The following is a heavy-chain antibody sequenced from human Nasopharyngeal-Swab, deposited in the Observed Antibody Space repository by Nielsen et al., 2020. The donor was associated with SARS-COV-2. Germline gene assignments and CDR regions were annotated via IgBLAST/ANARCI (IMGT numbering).Heavy chain of an antibody. Sequence: GESLKISCAASGFTFSSYAMSWVRQAPGKGLEWVSAISGSGGSTYYADSVKGRFTISRDNSKNTLYLQMNSLRAEDTAVYYCAKDLAAAAHPEGVDAFDIWGQGTMVTVS. CDR1: GFTFSSYA. CDR3: AKDLAAAAHPEGVDAFDI. V-gene: IGHV3-23*01. D-gene: IGHD6-13*01. CDR2: ISGSGGST. J-gene: IGHJ3*02.